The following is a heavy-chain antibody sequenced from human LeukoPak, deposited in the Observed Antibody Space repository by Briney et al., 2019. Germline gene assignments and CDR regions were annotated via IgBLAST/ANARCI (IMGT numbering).Heavy chain of an antibody. CDR1: GFTFSSYW. V-gene: IGHV3-7*01. CDR2: IKKEGNEK. D-gene: IGHD1-26*01. J-gene: IGHJ4*02. Sequence: PGGSLRLSCAASGFTFSSYWMSWVRQAPGRGLEWVANIKKEGNEKYYVDSVKGRFTISRDNAKNSLYLQMNSLRAEDTAVYYCATSDPYGAFDYWGQGTLVTVSS. CDR3: ATSDPYGAFDY.